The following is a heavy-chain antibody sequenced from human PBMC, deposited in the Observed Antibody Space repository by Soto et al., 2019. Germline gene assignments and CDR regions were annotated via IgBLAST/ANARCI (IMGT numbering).Heavy chain of an antibody. Sequence: SETLSLTCTVSVGSISSYNWSWLRQPPGKGLEWIGYIYYSGSTNYNPSLKSRVTVSVDTSKNQFSLKLSSVSAADTAMYYCARVQAGTIDYWGQGALVTV. J-gene: IGHJ4*02. CDR3: ARVQAGTIDY. V-gene: IGHV4-59*01. CDR2: IYYSGST. D-gene: IGHD1-1*01. CDR1: VGSISSYN.